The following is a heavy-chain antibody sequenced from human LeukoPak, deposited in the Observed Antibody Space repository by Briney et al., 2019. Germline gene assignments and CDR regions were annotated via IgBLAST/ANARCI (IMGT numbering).Heavy chain of an antibody. CDR2: IYYSGST. CDR1: GGSISSYY. D-gene: IGHD2-2*02. CDR3: ARALVVPAAIRRGRWFDP. J-gene: IGHJ5*02. V-gene: IGHV4-59*08. Sequence: SETLSLACTVSGGSISSYYWSWIRQPPGKGLEWIGYIYYSGSTNYNPSLKSRVPISVDTSKNQFSLKLSSVTAADTAVYSCARALVVPAAIRRGRWFDPWGQGTLVTVSS.